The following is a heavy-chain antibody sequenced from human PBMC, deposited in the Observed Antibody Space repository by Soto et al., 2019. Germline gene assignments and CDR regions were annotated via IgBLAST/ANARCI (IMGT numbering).Heavy chain of an antibody. CDR3: ARGFSSMSWFAP. V-gene: IGHV4-59*02. Sequence: SETLSLTCFVSGGSVTSHHCSWSRQFPGQGLQWIAYTSYTGNTNYNPSLQSRVTISLDTSKNQLSLKLTSVTAADTAVYYCARGFSSMSWFAPWGQGTLVTVSS. D-gene: IGHD6-19*01. CDR2: TSYTGNT. CDR1: GGSVTSHH. J-gene: IGHJ5*02.